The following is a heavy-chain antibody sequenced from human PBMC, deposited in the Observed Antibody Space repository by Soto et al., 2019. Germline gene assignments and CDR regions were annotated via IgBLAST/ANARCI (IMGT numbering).Heavy chain of an antibody. CDR3: AKPNPTGGNSAGSEY. D-gene: IGHD2-21*02. V-gene: IGHV3-30*18. CDR1: GLTFSSYG. J-gene: IGHJ4*02. Sequence: PXGSLRLSCAASGLTFSSYGMHWVRQSPGKGLEWVAVISYDGSNKYYADSVKGRFTISRDNSKNTLYLQMNSLRAEDTAVYYCAKPNPTGGNSAGSEYCGQRTLVTFSS. CDR2: ISYDGSNK.